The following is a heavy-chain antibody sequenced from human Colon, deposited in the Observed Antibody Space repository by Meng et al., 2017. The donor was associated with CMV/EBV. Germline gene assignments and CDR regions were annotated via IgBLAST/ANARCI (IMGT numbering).Heavy chain of an antibody. CDR2: IYYSGST. V-gene: IGHV4-59*06. CDR3: ARGVGGVVVPAPPDY. D-gene: IGHD2-2*01. Sequence: SETLSLTCTVSGGSISSYYWSWIRQHPGKGLEWIGYIYYSGSTYYNPSLKSRVTISVDTSKNQFSLKLSSVTAADTAVYYCARGVGGVVVPAPPDYWGQGTLVTVSS. J-gene: IGHJ4*02. CDR1: GGSISSYY.